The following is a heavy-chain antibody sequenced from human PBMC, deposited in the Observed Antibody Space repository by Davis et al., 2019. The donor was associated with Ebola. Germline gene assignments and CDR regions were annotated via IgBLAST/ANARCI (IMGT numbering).Heavy chain of an antibody. Sequence: PGGSLRLSCAASGFTFSSYGMHWVRQAPGKGLEWVAFIRYDGSNKYYADSVKGRFTISRDNSKNTLYLQMNSLRAEDTAVYYCAKDWGVEAGFDYWGQGTLVTVSS. D-gene: IGHD3-10*01. J-gene: IGHJ4*02. V-gene: IGHV3-30*02. CDR2: IRYDGSNK. CDR3: AKDWGVEAGFDY. CDR1: GFTFSSYG.